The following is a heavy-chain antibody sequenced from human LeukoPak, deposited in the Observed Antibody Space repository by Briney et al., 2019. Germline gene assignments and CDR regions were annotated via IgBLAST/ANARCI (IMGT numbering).Heavy chain of an antibody. CDR1: GFTFEDYA. Sequence: PGGSLRLSCAASGFTFEDYAMHWVRQAPGKGLEWVSLTGGDGSLSYYADSVKGRFTISRDNSENSLYLQMDNLRTEDTALYYCTRGLNYDVNGRDYYVNYWGQGTLVTVAS. V-gene: IGHV3-43*02. D-gene: IGHD3-22*01. J-gene: IGHJ4*02. CDR3: TRGLNYDVNGRDYYVNY. CDR2: TGGDGSLS.